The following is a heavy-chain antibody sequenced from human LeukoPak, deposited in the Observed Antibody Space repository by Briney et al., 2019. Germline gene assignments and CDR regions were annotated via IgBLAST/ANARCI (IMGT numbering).Heavy chain of an antibody. CDR2: IYYSGST. CDR1: GGSISSGGYY. J-gene: IGHJ4*02. Sequence: SETLSLTCTVSGGSISSGGYYWSWIRQPPGKGLEWIGYIYYSGSTNYNPSLKSRVTISVDTSKNQFSLKLSSVTAADTAVYYCARGAGDYGDYAIDYWGQGTLVTVSS. V-gene: IGHV4-61*08. CDR3: ARGAGDYGDYAIDY. D-gene: IGHD4-17*01.